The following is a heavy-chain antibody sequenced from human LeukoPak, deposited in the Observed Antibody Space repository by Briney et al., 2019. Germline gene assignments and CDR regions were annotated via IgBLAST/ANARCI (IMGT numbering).Heavy chain of an antibody. D-gene: IGHD1-1*01. J-gene: IGHJ5*02. CDR2: MNPNSGNT. CDR3: ARDIAGTTLGGWFDP. V-gene: IGHV1-8*03. Sequence: ASVKVSCKASGYTFTSYDINWVRQATGQGLEWMGWMNPNSGNTGYAQKFQGRVTITRNTSMTTAFMELSSLTSEDTAVYYCARDIAGTTLGGWFDPWGQGTLITVSS. CDR1: GYTFTSYD.